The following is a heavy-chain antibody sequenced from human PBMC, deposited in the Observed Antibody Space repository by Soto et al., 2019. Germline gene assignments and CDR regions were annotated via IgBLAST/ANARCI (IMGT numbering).Heavy chain of an antibody. CDR2: IYYGGST. J-gene: IGHJ4*02. D-gene: IGHD3-10*01. Sequence: SETLSLTCTVSGDSISTDYWSWIRQSPGKGLEWIGFIYYGGSTNYNPSLKSRVTISVDTPKNQFSLKLSSVTAADTAVYYCARHNYGSGSTYFDYWGQGTLVTVSS. V-gene: IGHV4-59*08. CDR1: GDSISTDY. CDR3: ARHNYGSGSTYFDY.